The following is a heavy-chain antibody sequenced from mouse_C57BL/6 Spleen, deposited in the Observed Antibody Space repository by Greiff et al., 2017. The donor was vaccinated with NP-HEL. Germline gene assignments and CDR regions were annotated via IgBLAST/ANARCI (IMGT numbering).Heavy chain of an antibody. CDR2: ISYSGST. CDR3: ARRSNYYAMDY. D-gene: IGHD2-5*01. J-gene: IGHJ4*01. V-gene: IGHV3-1*01. Sequence: EVQVVESGPGMVKPSQSLSLTCTVTGYSITSGYDWHWIRHFPGNKLEWMGYISYSGSTNYNPSLKSRISITHDTSKNHFFLKLNSVTTEDTATYYCARRSNYYAMDYWGKGTSVTVSS. CDR1: GYSITSGYD.